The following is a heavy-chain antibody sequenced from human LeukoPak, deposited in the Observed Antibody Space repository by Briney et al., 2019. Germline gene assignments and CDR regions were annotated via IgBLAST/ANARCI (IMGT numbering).Heavy chain of an antibody. CDR1: GGSLSTYY. D-gene: IGHD2-8*01. CDR3: ARTGDMYAIQL. J-gene: IGHJ4*02. V-gene: IGHV4-59*01. Sequence: PSETLSLTCTVSGGSLSTYYWSWIRQPPGKGLEWIGYIYNSGSTNYSPSLRSRVTISVDTSKNQFSLKLSSVTAADTAVYYCARTGDMYAIQLWGQGTLVTVSS. CDR2: IYNSGST.